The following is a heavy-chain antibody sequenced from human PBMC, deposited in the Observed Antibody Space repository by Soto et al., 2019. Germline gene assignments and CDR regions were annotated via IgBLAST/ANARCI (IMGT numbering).Heavy chain of an antibody. J-gene: IGHJ4*02. V-gene: IGHV4-59*08. CDR3: ASHHLGCSSSTCYRHFDS. CDR1: GVSINSYY. Sequence: PSETLSLTCTVAGVSINSYYWSWIRQSPGKGLEWIGYMYYSGSTNYNPSLKSRVTMSVDTSKNQISLNLSSVTAADTAVYYCASHHLGCSSSTCYRHFDSWGQGTLVTVSS. CDR2: MYYSGST. D-gene: IGHD2-2*01.